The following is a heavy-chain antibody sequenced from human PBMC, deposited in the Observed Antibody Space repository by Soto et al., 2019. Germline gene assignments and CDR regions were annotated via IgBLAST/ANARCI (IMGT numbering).Heavy chain of an antibody. CDR1: GSSLSTSGVG. J-gene: IGHJ5*02. CDR3: AHTLYDYVWGTNWFDP. CDR2: IYWDDDK. Sequence: QITLKESGPTLVKPTQSLTLTWTFSGSSLSTSGVGVGWIRQPPGKALEWLALIYWDDDKRYSPSLKSRLTITKDTSKNQVVLTMTNMDPVDTATYYCAHTLYDYVWGTNWFDPWGQGTLVTVCS. V-gene: IGHV2-5*02. D-gene: IGHD3-16*01.